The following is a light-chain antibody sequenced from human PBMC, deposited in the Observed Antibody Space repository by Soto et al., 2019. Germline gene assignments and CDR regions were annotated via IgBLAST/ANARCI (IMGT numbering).Light chain of an antibody. Sequence: EIVMTQSPATLSVSPGERATLSCWASQSVSSNLAWYQQKPGQAPRLLIYGASNMATDIPARFSGSGFGTEFTLTISSLQSEDFAVYFCQQYSDWPKTFGQGTKVEI. CDR1: QSVSSN. CDR2: GAS. CDR3: QQYSDWPKT. V-gene: IGKV3-15*01. J-gene: IGKJ1*01.